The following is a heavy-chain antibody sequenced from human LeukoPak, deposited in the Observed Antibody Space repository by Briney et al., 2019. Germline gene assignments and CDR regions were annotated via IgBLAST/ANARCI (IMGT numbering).Heavy chain of an antibody. J-gene: IGHJ3*02. CDR1: VGSISSYY. CDR3: AVDLDRREGVITGNAFDI. D-gene: IGHD3-10*01. Sequence: SETLSLTCTVSVGSISSYYWSCIRHPPAHGLSRIGYIYYSGSTNYNPSLKSRVTISVDTSKNQFSLKLSSVTAADTAVYYCAVDLDRREGVITGNAFDIWGQGTMVTASS. V-gene: IGHV4-59*08. CDR2: IYYSGST.